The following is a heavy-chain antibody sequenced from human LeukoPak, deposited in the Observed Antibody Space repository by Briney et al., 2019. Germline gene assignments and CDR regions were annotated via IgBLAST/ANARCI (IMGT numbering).Heavy chain of an antibody. D-gene: IGHD3-10*01. V-gene: IGHV4-34*01. J-gene: IGHJ4*02. CDR2: INHSGST. Sequence: SETLSLNXAVDGGSFSGYYWSWIRQPPGKGLEWSGEINHSGSTNYNPSLKSRVTISVDTSKNQFSLKLSSVTAADTAVYYCARGPKYYYGSGSYRTYYFDYWGQGTLVTVSS. CDR1: GGSFSGYY. CDR3: ARGPKYYYGSGSYRTYYFDY.